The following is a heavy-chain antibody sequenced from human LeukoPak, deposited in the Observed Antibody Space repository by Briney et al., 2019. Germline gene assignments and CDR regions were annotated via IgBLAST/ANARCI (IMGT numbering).Heavy chain of an antibody. CDR1: GGSSSSSSYY. CDR3: ARLLRSWHYYMDV. CDR2: IYYSGST. V-gene: IGHV4-39*01. Sequence: PSETLSLTCTVSGGSSSSSSYYWGWIRQPPGKGLEWIGSIYYSGSTYYNPSLKSRVTISVDTSKNQFSLKLSSVTAADTAVYYCARLLRSWHYYMDVWGKGTTVTIPS. J-gene: IGHJ6*03. D-gene: IGHD6-13*01.